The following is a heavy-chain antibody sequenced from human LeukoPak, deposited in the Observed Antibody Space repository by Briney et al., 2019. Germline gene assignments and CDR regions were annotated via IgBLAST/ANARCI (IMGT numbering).Heavy chain of an antibody. D-gene: IGHD5-18*01. Sequence: GESLKISCKGSGYTFTSYGISWVRQAPGQGLEWMGWISAYNGNTNYAQKLQGRVTMTTDTSTSTAYMELRSLRSDDTAVYYCARDLDPQRGYSYGYEMNYFDYWGQGTLVTVSS. V-gene: IGHV1-18*01. CDR3: ARDLDPQRGYSYGYEMNYFDY. CDR1: GYTFTSYG. CDR2: ISAYNGNT. J-gene: IGHJ4*02.